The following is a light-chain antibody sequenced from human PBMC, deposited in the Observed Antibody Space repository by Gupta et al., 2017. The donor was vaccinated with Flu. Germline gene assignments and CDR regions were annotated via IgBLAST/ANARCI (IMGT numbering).Light chain of an antibody. Sequence: QSALTQPASVSGSPGQSITISCTGTSSDVGGYNNVSWYQQYPGKAPKLMIYEVSNRPSGVSIRFSGSKSGNTASLTISGLQAEDEADYYCSSYTSSSTLYVFGTGTKVTVL. V-gene: IGLV2-14*01. J-gene: IGLJ1*01. CDR2: EVS. CDR1: SSDVGGYNN. CDR3: SSYTSSSTLYV.